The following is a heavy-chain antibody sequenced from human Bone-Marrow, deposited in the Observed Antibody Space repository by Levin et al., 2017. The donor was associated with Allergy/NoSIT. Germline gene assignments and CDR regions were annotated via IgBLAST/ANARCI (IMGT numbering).Heavy chain of an antibody. CDR3: ARGPWRSGGRCYAY. CDR1: GGSFSGSY. D-gene: IGHD2-15*01. V-gene: IGHV4-34*01. J-gene: IGHJ4*02. CDR2: INHNGNT. Sequence: SQTLSLTCAVYGGSFSGSYWSWIRQPPGKGLEWIGEINHNGNTNYNPSLKSRITISVDTSKNQFSLKLSSVTAADTAVYYCARGPWRSGGRCYAYWSQGSLVTVSS.